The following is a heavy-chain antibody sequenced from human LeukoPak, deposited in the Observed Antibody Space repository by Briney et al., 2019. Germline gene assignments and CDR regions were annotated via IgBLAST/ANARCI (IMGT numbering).Heavy chain of an antibody. CDR2: INHSGST. V-gene: IGHV4-34*01. Sequence: PSETLSLTCAVYGGSFSGYYWSWIRQPPGKGLEWIGEINHSGSTNYSPSLKSRVTISVDTSKNPFSLKLSSVTAADTAVYYCARAHVSSSWLDDAFDIWGQGTMVTVSS. J-gene: IGHJ3*02. CDR1: GGSFSGYY. CDR3: ARAHVSSSWLDDAFDI. D-gene: IGHD6-13*01.